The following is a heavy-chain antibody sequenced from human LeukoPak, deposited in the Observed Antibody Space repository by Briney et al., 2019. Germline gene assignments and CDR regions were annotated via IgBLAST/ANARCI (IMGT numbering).Heavy chain of an antibody. D-gene: IGHD3-10*01. V-gene: IGHV5-51*01. Sequence: GESLKISCKGSGYSFTNYWIAWGPQMPGQGLGWMAIIYPGDSDARYSPSFQGQVTISVDKSISTTYLRWSSLKASDTAMYYCARRGWGFGEPKRDHDTFDIWGQGTMVTVSS. CDR3: ARRGWGFGEPKRDHDTFDI. CDR2: IYPGDSDA. CDR1: GYSFTNYW. J-gene: IGHJ3*02.